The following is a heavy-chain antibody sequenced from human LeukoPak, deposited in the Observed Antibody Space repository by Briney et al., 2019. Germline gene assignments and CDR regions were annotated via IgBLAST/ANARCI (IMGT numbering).Heavy chain of an antibody. D-gene: IGHD3-10*01. V-gene: IGHV4-4*02. CDR2: VYHSGST. CDR3: ARVSGSGLYFKSFDP. CDR1: GDDISSSNW. J-gene: IGHJ5*01. Sequence: KYSETLSLTCSVSGDDISSSNWWTWVRQPPQKGLEWIGEVYHSGSTNYNPSLKSRIYMSVDKSQNRFSLRLTSVTAADTAVYFCARVSGSGLYFKSFDPWGQGTLVIVSS.